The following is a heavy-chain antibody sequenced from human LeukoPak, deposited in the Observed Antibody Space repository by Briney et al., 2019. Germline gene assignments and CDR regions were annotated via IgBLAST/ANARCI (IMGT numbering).Heavy chain of an antibody. J-gene: IGHJ4*02. CDR2: IYYSGST. D-gene: IGHD4-11*01. V-gene: IGHV4-59*01. CDR3: PRNAAPDSSNYVPNDS. CDR1: GGSISSYY. Sequence: SSETLSLTCTVSGGSISSYYWSWIRQPPGRGLEWIGYIYYSGSTNYNPSLKSRVTISVDTSKTQSSLKLSSVTAPATAVYYSPRNAAPDSSNYVPNDSSGQETPVTVSS.